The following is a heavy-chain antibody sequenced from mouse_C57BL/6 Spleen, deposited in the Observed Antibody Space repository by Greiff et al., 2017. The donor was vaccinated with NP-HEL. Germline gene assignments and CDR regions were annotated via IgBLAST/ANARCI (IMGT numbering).Heavy chain of an antibody. Sequence: EVQRVESGGGLVQPKGSLKLSCAASGFSFNTYAMNWVRQAPGKGLEWVARIRSKSNNYATYYADSVKDRFTISRDDSESMLYLQMNNLKTEDIAMYYCVRGDGGMDYWGQGTSVTVSS. CDR2: IRSKSNNYAT. J-gene: IGHJ4*01. CDR1: GFSFNTYA. V-gene: IGHV10-1*01. CDR3: VRGDGGMDY. D-gene: IGHD3-3*01.